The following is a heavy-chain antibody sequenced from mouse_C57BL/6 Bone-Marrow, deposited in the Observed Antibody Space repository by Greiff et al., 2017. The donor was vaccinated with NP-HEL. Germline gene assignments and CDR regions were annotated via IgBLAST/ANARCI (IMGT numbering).Heavy chain of an antibody. V-gene: IGHV1-39*01. CDR1: GYSFTDYN. D-gene: IGHD1-1*01. CDR3: ARNSYYYGSSYPNWYFDV. J-gene: IGHJ1*03. Sequence: VQLQQSGPELVKPGASVKISCKASGYSFTDYNMNWVKQSNGKSLEWIGVLNPNYGTTSYNQKFKGKATLTVDQSSSTAYMQLNSLTSEDSAVYYCARNSYYYGSSYPNWYFDVWGTGTTVTVSS. CDR2: LNPNYGTT.